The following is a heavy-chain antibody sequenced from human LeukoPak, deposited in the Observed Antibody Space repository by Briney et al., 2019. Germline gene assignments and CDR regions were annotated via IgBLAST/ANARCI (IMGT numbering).Heavy chain of an antibody. CDR3: ARAYHGSGSFSLLFDP. V-gene: IGHV4-59*08. CDR1: GGSISSYY. CDR2: SYYSGST. D-gene: IGHD3-10*01. Sequence: SETLSLTCSVSGGSISSYYWSWIRQPPGKGLEYIGYSYYSGSTDYNPSLKSRVTISVDTSNQFSLMLTSVTAADTAVYYCARAYHGSGSFSLLFDPWGQGTLVTVSS. J-gene: IGHJ5*02.